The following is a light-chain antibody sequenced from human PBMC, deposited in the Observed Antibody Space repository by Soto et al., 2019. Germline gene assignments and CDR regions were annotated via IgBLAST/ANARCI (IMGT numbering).Light chain of an antibody. V-gene: IGKV1-16*02. CDR2: ATS. CDR3: QQYNTYPWT. Sequence: DIQMTQSPSSLSASVGDRVTITCRASQDIDFVLAWFQQKPGKAPKSLFYATSKLQDGVPSKFTGSGSGTEFTLTISTLQPEDFATYYCQQYNTYPWTFGPGTKV. CDR1: QDIDFV. J-gene: IGKJ1*01.